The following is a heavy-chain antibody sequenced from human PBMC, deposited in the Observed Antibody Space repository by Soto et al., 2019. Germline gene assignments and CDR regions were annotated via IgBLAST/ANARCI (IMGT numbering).Heavy chain of an antibody. V-gene: IGHV3-23*01. J-gene: IGHJ3*02. Sequence: GGSLRLSCAASGFTFSSYAMSWVRQAPGKGLEWVSAISGSGGSTYYADSVKGRFTISRDNSKNTLYLQMNSLRAEDTAVYYCAKDEEFGGVIVGLDAFDIWGQGTMVTVSS. CDR1: GFTFSSYA. CDR2: ISGSGGST. D-gene: IGHD3-16*02. CDR3: AKDEEFGGVIVGLDAFDI.